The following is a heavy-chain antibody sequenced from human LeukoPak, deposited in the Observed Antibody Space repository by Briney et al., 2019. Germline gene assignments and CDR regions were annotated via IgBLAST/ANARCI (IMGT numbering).Heavy chain of an antibody. V-gene: IGHV1-46*01. D-gene: IGHD1-14*01. CDR1: GYTSTSYY. CDR3: ARTSTGVDRNDAFDI. J-gene: IGHJ3*02. CDR2: INPSGGST. Sequence: ASVKVSCKASGYTSTSYYMHWVRQAPGQGLEWMGIINPSGGSTSYAQKFQGRVTMTRDTSTSTVYMELSSLRSEDTAVYYCARTSTGVDRNDAFDIWGQGTMVTVSS.